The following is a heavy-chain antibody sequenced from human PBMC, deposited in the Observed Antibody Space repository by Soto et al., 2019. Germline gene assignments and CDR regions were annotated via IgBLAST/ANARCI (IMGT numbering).Heavy chain of an antibody. CDR3: ARPYDSSDYYGGGMDV. Sequence: QVQLVQSGAEVKKPGSSVKVSCKASGGTFNNNAISWVRQAPGQGLEWMGGIIPILGTANYAQKFRGRVPITADESTSTGYMDLSSLRSEDTAVYYCARPYDSSDYYGGGMDVWGQGTTVTVSS. CDR1: GGTFNNNA. CDR2: IIPILGTA. J-gene: IGHJ6*02. D-gene: IGHD3-22*01. V-gene: IGHV1-69*01.